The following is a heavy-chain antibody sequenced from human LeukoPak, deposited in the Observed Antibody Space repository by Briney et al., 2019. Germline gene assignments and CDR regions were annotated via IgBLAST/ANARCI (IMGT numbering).Heavy chain of an antibody. CDR1: GFTFDNNG. CDR2: INWNGGST. CDR3: ARSRALYSSSWYYYYMDV. Sequence: GGSLRLSCAASGFTFDNNGMSWVRQAPGKGLDWAPGINWNGGSTGYADSVEGRFTISRDNAKNSLYLQMNSLRAEDTALYYCARSRALYSSSWYYYYMDVWAKGPRSPSP. V-gene: IGHV3-20*04. J-gene: IGHJ6*03. D-gene: IGHD6-13*01.